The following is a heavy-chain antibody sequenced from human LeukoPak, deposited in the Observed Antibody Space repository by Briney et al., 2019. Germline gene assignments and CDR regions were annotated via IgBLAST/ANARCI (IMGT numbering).Heavy chain of an antibody. Sequence: SETLSLTCTVPGGSTSGYSWSCIRQPPGKGLKWIGYIYHSGSTNYNPSFKSRVTISIDTSKNQFSLKLSSVTAADTALYYCARHKRLDPWGQGTLVTVSS. CDR3: ARHKRLDP. CDR2: IYHSGST. CDR1: GGSTSGYS. J-gene: IGHJ5*02. V-gene: IGHV4-59*08.